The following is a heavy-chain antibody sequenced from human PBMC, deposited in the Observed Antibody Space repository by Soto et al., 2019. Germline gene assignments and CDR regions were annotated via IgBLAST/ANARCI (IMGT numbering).Heavy chain of an antibody. J-gene: IGHJ3*02. CDR1: GFIFGSYA. CDR2: IDQSGGTT. D-gene: IGHD2-8*01. CDR3: AHPRGYGVFDAVDI. Sequence: GGSLRLSCAASGFIFGSYAMNWVRQAPGKGLELVAAIDQSGGTTYYAESVRGRVAISRDNSINTLYLQMSSLRAEDTALYYCAHPRGYGVFDAVDIWGQGTMVTVPS. V-gene: IGHV3-23*01.